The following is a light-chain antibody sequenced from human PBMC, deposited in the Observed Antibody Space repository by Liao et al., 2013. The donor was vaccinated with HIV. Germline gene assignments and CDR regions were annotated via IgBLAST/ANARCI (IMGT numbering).Light chain of an antibody. CDR1: ALPIQY. V-gene: IGLV3-25*03. J-gene: IGLJ2*01. CDR2: KDN. Sequence: SYELTQPPSVSVSPGQTARITCSGAALPIQYAYWYQQKPGQAPLLLIYKDNERPSGIPERFSGSTSGTTATLTISGVQAEDAADFYCQSADNSGTYVIFGGGDQADRP. CDR3: QSADNSGTYVI.